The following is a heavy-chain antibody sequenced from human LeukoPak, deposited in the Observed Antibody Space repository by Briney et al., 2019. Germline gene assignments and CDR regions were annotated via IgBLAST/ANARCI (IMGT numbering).Heavy chain of an antibody. V-gene: IGHV4-39*01. CDR2: VSHSGSI. CDR1: GGSISSSSYS. J-gene: IGHJ4*02. CDR3: WAIVTTIKLDF. D-gene: IGHD5-12*01. Sequence: SETLSLTCTVSGGSISSSSYSWGWIRQPPGKGLEWIGSVSHSGSINYDPSLKNRVTISVDTSKNQLSLKLSSVTAADTAVYYCWAIVTTIKLDFWGQGALVTVSS.